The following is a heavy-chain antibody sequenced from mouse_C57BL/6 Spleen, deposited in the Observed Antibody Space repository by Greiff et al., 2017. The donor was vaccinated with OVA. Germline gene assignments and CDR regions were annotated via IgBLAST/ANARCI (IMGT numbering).Heavy chain of an antibody. CDR1: GYTFTDYN. CDR2: INPNNGGT. Sequence: VQLQQSGPELVKPGASVKIPCKASGYTFTDYNMDWVKQSHGTRLEWIGDINPNNGGTIYNQKFKGKATLTVDKSSSTVYMELRSLKSDDTAVYYCARGDSNSTRFAYWGQGTLGTVSA. CDR3: ARGDSNSTRFAY. V-gene: IGHV1-18*01. D-gene: IGHD2-5*01. J-gene: IGHJ3*01.